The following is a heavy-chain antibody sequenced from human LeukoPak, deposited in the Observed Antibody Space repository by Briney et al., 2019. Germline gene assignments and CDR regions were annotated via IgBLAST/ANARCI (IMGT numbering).Heavy chain of an antibody. CDR1: GYTFTGYY. V-gene: IGHV1-2*06. CDR2: INPNSGGT. J-gene: IGHJ4*02. Sequence: ASVKVSCKASGYTFTGYYMHWVRQAPGQGLEWMGRINPNSGGTNYAQKFQGRVTMTRDTSISTAYMELSSLRSEDTAVYYCARAYYYDSSGSKIDYWGQGTLVTVSS. D-gene: IGHD3-22*01. CDR3: ARAYYYDSSGSKIDY.